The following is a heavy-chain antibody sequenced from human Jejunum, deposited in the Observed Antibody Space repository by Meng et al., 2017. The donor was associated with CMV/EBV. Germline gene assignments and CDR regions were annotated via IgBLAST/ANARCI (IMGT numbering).Heavy chain of an antibody. CDR2: IDSNNGET. CDR1: GYTFIGYY. V-gene: IGHV1-2*02. J-gene: IGHJ4*02. D-gene: IGHD6-19*01. Sequence: SGYTFIGYYMHWVRQAPGQGLEWMGWIDSNNGETNSAQKFSGRVTLTRDTSITTAYMEVISLRSDDTAVYYCAREQTVSGSRGLDYWGQGTLVTVSS. CDR3: AREQTVSGSRGLDY.